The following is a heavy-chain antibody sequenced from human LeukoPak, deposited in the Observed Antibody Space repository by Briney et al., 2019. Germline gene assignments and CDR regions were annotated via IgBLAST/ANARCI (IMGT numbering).Heavy chain of an antibody. CDR2: IYYSGST. D-gene: IGHD3-10*01. CDR1: GGSISSSSYY. Sequence: SETLSLTCTVSGGSISSSSYYWGWIRQPPGKGLEWTGSIYYSGSTYYNPSLKSRVTISVDTSKNQFSLKLSSVTAADTAVYYCARHIARGSGGDYWGQGTLVTVSS. J-gene: IGHJ4*02. CDR3: ARHIARGSGGDY. V-gene: IGHV4-39*01.